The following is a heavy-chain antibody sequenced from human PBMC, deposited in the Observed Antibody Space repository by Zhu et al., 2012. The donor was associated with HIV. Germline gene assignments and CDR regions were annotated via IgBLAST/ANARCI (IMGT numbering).Heavy chain of an antibody. CDR1: GESPTSNTYY. J-gene: IGHJ4*02. CDR2: INHTGNT. D-gene: IGHD3-22*01. V-gene: IGHV4-34*02. Sequence: QVQLQQWGAGLLKPSETLSLTCAVYGESPTSNTYYWSWIRQPPGKGLEWIGEINHTGNTNYNPSLKSRVTISVDTSKNQFSLKLSSVTAADTALYYCARDHHTSGYHYWGQGTLVTVSS. CDR3: ARDHHTSGYHY.